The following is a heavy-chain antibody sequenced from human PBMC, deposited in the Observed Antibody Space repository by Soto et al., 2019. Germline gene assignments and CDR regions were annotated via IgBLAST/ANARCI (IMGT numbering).Heavy chain of an antibody. Sequence: QVQLMQSGPEVKKPGASMRVSCKTSGYSFTNFGTSWVRQAPGQGLEWMGWITTFNGNTNYAQRFQGRMTVTSETSTSTVYMELTSLTSDDTAVYYCVRDRYAYFDPPASDYWGQGTLVTVSS. J-gene: IGHJ4*02. CDR1: GYSFTNFG. CDR2: ITTFNGNT. V-gene: IGHV1-18*01. D-gene: IGHD3-9*01. CDR3: VRDRYAYFDPPASDY.